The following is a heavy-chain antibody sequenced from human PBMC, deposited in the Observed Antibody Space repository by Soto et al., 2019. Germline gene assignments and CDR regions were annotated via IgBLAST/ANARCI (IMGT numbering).Heavy chain of an antibody. V-gene: IGHV1-18*04. CDR3: ASGLGVIAVAAPGAFDI. J-gene: IGHJ3*02. CDR1: RYTFTSYG. Sequence: ASVKVSCKASRYTFTSYGISCVRHAPGQGLEWIGWISAYNGNTNYAQKLQGRVTMTTGTSTSTAYMELRSLRSDDPAVYYCASGLGVIAVAAPGAFDIWRQGTMVTVSS. CDR2: ISAYNGNT. D-gene: IGHD6-19*01.